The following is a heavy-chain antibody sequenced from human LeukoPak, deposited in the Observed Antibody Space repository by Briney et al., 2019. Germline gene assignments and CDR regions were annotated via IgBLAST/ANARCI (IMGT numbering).Heavy chain of an antibody. CDR3: TRVGSGYYFNWFDP. J-gene: IGHJ5*02. Sequence: ASVKVSCKASGYTFTSYDINWVRQAPGQGLEWMGWMNPNSGNTGYAQKFQGRVTMTRNTSISTAYMELSSLRSEDTAVYYCTRVGSGYYFNWFDPWGQGTLVTVSS. CDR2: MNPNSGNT. V-gene: IGHV1-8*01. D-gene: IGHD3-22*01. CDR1: GYTFTSYD.